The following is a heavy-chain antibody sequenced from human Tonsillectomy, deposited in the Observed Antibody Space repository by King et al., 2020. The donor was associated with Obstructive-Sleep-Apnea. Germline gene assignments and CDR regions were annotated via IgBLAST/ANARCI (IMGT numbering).Heavy chain of an antibody. V-gene: IGHV4-39*07. CDR3: ARGVAVAGKVGLIYYGMDV. CDR1: GGSISSSSYY. Sequence: QLQESGPGLVKPSETLSLTCTVSGGSISSSSYYWGWIRQPPGKGLEWIGSIYYSGSTYYNPSLKSRVTISVDTSKNQFSLKLSSVTAADTAVYYCARGVAVAGKVGLIYYGMDVWGQGTTVTVSS. CDR2: IYYSGST. J-gene: IGHJ6*02. D-gene: IGHD6-19*01.